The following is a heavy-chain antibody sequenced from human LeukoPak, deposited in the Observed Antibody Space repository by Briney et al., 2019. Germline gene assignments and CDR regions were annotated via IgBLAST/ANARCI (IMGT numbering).Heavy chain of an antibody. D-gene: IGHD6-19*01. J-gene: IGHJ4*02. Sequence: GGSLRLSCAASGFTFSSYYMHWVRQAPGKGLEWVAVIWYDGSNKYYADSVKGRFTISRDNSKNTVYLLMNSLRAEDTAVYYCARDIWYSSGHTGPGGCYFDYWGQGTLVTVSS. CDR1: GFTFSSYY. CDR3: ARDIWYSSGHTGPGGCYFDY. CDR2: IWYDGSNK. V-gene: IGHV3-33*01.